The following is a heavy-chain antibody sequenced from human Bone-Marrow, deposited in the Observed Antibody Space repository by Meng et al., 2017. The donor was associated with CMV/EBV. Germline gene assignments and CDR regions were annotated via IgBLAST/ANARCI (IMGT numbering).Heavy chain of an antibody. V-gene: IGHV4-39*07. CDR1: GGSISSSSYY. CDR3: ARDPDYGGLPTMGLFDP. J-gene: IGHJ5*02. Sequence: SETLSLTCTVSGGSISSSSYYWDWIRQPPGKGLEWIGSISYSGSTYYNPSLMSRVTISLDTSKNQFSLKLSSVTAADTAVYYCARDPDYGGLPTMGLFDPWGQGTLVTVSS. D-gene: IGHD4-23*01. CDR2: ISYSGST.